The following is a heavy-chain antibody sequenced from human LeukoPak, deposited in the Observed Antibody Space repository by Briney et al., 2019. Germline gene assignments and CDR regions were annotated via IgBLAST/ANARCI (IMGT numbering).Heavy chain of an antibody. V-gene: IGHV3-74*01. CDR3: GRGGYTSYDY. CDR1: GFTLSSYW. Sequence: GGSLRLSCAASGFTLSSYWMHWVRQAPGKGLVWVSRINSEGSGTAYADSVKGRFTISRDSAKNMLHLQMNSLRAEDTAVYYCGRGGYTSYDYWGQGTLVTVSS. CDR2: INSEGSGT. D-gene: IGHD5-12*01. J-gene: IGHJ4*02.